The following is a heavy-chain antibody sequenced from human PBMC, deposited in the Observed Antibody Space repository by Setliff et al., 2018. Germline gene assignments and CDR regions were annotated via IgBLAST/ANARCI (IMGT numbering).Heavy chain of an antibody. Sequence: LSLTCNVSGVSIANTASYWSWIRQPAGKTLEWIGQVYVGGNTYYNPSFESRVSISVDRSNNQFSLKLNSVTAADTAVYYCARMSGFLYMDVWGKGTTVTVSS. CDR1: GVSIANTASY. J-gene: IGHJ6*03. CDR3: ARMSGFLYMDV. V-gene: IGHV4-61*09. CDR2: VYVGGNT. D-gene: IGHD3-3*01.